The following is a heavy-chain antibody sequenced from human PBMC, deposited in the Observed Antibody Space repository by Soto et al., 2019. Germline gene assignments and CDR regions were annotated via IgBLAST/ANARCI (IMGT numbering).Heavy chain of an antibody. J-gene: IGHJ3*02. CDR1: GFSLSTSGVA. Sequence: QITLKESGPTLVKPTQTLTLTCTFSGFSLSTSGVAVGWIRQPPGKALEWLALIHWDDDKRYSPSMKGRLTITRDTSKNQVVLIMTNMDPEDTATYYCAHRLTATAFDIWGQGTMVTVSS. CDR3: AHRLTATAFDI. D-gene: IGHD2-21*02. CDR2: IHWDDDK. V-gene: IGHV2-5*02.